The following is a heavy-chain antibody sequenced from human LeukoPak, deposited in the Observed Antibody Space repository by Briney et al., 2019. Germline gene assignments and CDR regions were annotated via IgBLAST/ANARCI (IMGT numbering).Heavy chain of an antibody. CDR1: GGSISSSSYY. CDR3: ARQPYGVRGVIDF. V-gene: IGHV4-39*01. D-gene: IGHD3-10*01. CDR2: VAFSGST. Sequence: KPSETLSLTCTVSGGSISSSSYYWVWIRQSPGKGLEWFGTVAFSGSTYYNPSLKSRTAISIDPSKNHFSLRLNSVTAADTAVYYCARQPYGVRGVIDFWGRGILVTVSS. J-gene: IGHJ4*02.